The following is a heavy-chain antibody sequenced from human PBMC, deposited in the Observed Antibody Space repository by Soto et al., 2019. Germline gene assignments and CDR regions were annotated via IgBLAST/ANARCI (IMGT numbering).Heavy chain of an antibody. J-gene: IGHJ4*02. Sequence: QVQLVQSGAEVKKPGASVKVSCKASGYTFTSYGISWVRQAPGQGLEWMGWISAYNGNTNYAQKLHGRXTXTXXTTTSTAYMELRSLRSDDQAVYYCARGTTVETGSYWGQGTLVTVSS. CDR1: GYTFTSYG. CDR2: ISAYNGNT. CDR3: ARGTTVETGSY. V-gene: IGHV1-18*01. D-gene: IGHD4-17*01.